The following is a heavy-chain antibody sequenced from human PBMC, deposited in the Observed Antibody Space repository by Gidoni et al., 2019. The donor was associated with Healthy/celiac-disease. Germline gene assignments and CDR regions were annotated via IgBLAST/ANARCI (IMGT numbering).Heavy chain of an antibody. CDR2: IRYDGSNK. Sequence: QVQLVESGGGVVQPGGSLRLSCAASGFTFSRYGMHWVRQAPGKGLEWVAFIRYDGSNKYYADSVKGRFTISRDNSKNTLYLQMNSLRAEDTAVYYCAKNHYSSGWYPDYWGQGTLVTVSS. V-gene: IGHV3-30*02. J-gene: IGHJ4*02. CDR3: AKNHYSSGWYPDY. D-gene: IGHD6-19*01. CDR1: GFTFSRYG.